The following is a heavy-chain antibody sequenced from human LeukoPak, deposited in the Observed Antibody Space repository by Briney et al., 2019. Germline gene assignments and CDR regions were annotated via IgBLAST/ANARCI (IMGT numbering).Heavy chain of an antibody. J-gene: IGHJ3*02. CDR3: ARCGATIGAFDI. Sequence: SQTLSLTCTVSGGSISSGGYYWSWIRHHPGTGLEWIGYICYSGSTYYNPSLKSRVTISVDTSKNQFSLKLSSVTAADTAVYYCARCGATIGAFDIWGQGTMVTVSS. D-gene: IGHD5-12*01. CDR2: ICYSGST. CDR1: GGSISSGGYY. V-gene: IGHV4-31*03.